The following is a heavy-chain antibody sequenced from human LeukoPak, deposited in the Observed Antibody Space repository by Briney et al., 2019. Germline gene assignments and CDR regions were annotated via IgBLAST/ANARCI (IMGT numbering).Heavy chain of an antibody. V-gene: IGHV3-30*18. J-gene: IGHJ3*02. Sequence: GGSLRLSCAASGFTFSSYGMHWVRQAPGKGLEWVAVISYDGSNKYYANSVKGRFTISRDNSKNTLYLQMNSLRAEDTAVYYCAKVRSGAFDIWGQGTMVTVSS. D-gene: IGHD7-27*01. CDR3: AKVRSGAFDI. CDR2: ISYDGSNK. CDR1: GFTFSSYG.